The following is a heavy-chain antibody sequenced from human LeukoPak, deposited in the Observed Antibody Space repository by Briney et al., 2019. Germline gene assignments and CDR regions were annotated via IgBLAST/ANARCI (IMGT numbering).Heavy chain of an antibody. CDR1: GSSITCYF. J-gene: IGHJ6*02. Sequence: SDPLSPTCTLCGSSITCYFWRWLHLPAEKVLGWVGYMHYSGNTKYNSSFKSQVTISLDTSMNHSSLTLSSVNAADTARDHCAGLNLQGHYAMDIWGQGTMFTVS. CDR2: MHYSGNT. D-gene: IGHD4-11*01. CDR3: AGLNLQGHYAMDI. V-gene: IGHV4-59*12.